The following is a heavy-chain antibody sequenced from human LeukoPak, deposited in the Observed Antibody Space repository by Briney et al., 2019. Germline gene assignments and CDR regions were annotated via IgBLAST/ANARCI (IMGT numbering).Heavy chain of an antibody. D-gene: IGHD6-19*01. CDR1: GYRFTSYW. CDR2: IYPSDSDT. V-gene: IGHV5-51*01. J-gene: IGHJ5*02. CDR3: ARHPIAVPGWFDP. Sequence: GESLKISCKGSGYRFTSYWIGWVRQMPGKGLEWMGIIYPSDSDTRYSPSFQGQVSISADKSISTAYLQWSSLKASDTAMYYCARHPIAVPGWFDPWGQGTLVTVSS.